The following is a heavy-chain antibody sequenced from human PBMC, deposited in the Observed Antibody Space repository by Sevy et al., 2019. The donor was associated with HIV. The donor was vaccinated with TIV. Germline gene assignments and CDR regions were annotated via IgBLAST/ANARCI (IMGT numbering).Heavy chain of an antibody. Sequence: SETLSLTCAVSGGSISSGGYSWSWIRQPPGKGLEWIGYIYHSGSTSYNPSLKRRVTISVDRSKYQFSLKLSSVTAADTAVYYCASYYYDSSGYYNNWFDPWGQGTLVTVSS. CDR3: ASYYYDSSGYYNNWFDP. D-gene: IGHD3-22*01. CDR1: GGSISSGGYS. J-gene: IGHJ5*02. CDR2: IYHSGST. V-gene: IGHV4-30-2*01.